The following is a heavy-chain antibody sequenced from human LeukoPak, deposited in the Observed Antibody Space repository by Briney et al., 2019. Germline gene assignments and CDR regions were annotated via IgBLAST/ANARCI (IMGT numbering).Heavy chain of an antibody. Sequence: SGGSLRLSCTASGFTFGDYAMSWVRQAPGKGLEWVGFIRSKAYGGTTEYAASVKGRFTISRDDSKSIAYLQMNSLKTEDTAVYYCTRDWNDVVWGQGTLVTVSS. CDR3: TRDWNDVV. V-gene: IGHV3-49*04. CDR2: IRSKAYGGTT. CDR1: GFTFGDYA. D-gene: IGHD1-1*01. J-gene: IGHJ4*02.